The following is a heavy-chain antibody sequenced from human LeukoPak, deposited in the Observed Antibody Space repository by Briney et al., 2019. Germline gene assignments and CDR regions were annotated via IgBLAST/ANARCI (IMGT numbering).Heavy chain of an antibody. V-gene: IGHV3-23*01. D-gene: IGHD1-26*01. Sequence: GGSLRLSCAASGFIFSAYAMSWVRQAPGQGLEWVSVIGTGGETHYADSVRGRFTISRNNFKNTLYLQMNSLRAEDTAVYYCVKDYQVGNSPAFGDYWGQGTLVTISS. CDR1: GFIFSAYA. J-gene: IGHJ4*02. CDR3: VKDYQVGNSPAFGDY. CDR2: IGTGGET.